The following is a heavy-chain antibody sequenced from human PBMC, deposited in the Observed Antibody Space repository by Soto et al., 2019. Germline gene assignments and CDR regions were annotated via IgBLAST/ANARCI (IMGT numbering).Heavy chain of an antibody. CDR3: AKDANGVVPAAIGNGMDV. CDR1: GFTFSSYA. D-gene: IGHD2-2*02. CDR2: ISGSGGST. J-gene: IGHJ6*02. V-gene: IGHV3-23*01. Sequence: GGSLRLSCAASGFTFSSYAMSWVRQAPGKGLEWVSAISGSGGSTYYADSVKGRFTISRDNSKNTLYLQMNSLRAEDTAVYYCAKDANGVVPAAIGNGMDVWGQGTTVTVSS.